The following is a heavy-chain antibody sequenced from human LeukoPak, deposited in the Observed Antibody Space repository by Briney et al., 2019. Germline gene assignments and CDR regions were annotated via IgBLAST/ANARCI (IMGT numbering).Heavy chain of an antibody. V-gene: IGHV1-8*01. CDR1: GYIFISYD. Sequence: ASVKVSCKASGYIFISYDINWVRQATGQGLEWMGWMNPNSGNTGFAQKFQGRVTMTRNTSLSTAYMELSSLTSEDTAVYYCARGRYSSSWYPALDYWGQGTLVTVSS. D-gene: IGHD6-13*01. CDR2: MNPNSGNT. CDR3: ARGRYSSSWYPALDY. J-gene: IGHJ4*02.